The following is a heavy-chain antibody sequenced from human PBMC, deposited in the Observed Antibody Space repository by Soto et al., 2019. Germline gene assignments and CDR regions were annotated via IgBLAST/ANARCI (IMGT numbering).Heavy chain of an antibody. CDR1: GGSFSGYY. D-gene: IGHD3-16*02. CDR3: ARAHTRYPQGRSTDY. V-gene: IGHV4-34*01. Sequence: QVQLQQWGAGLLKPSETLSLTCAVYGGSFSGYYWSWIRQPPGKGLEWIGEINHSGSTNYNPSLKSRVTISVDTSKNQFSLTLSSVTAADTAVYYCARAHTRYPQGRSTDYWGQGTLVTVSS. CDR2: INHSGST. J-gene: IGHJ4*02.